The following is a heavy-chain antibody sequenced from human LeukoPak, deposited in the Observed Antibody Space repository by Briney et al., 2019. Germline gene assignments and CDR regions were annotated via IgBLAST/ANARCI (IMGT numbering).Heavy chain of an antibody. Sequence: SETLSLTCAVSGGSILDSTYYWAWIRQPPGKGLEWIATIFYNGNTHYNPSLKSRVTMSVDTVKNQFSLNLNSVTAADTAVYYCARQSSGYYYGWFDPWGQGTLVTVSS. CDR1: GGSILDSTYY. CDR3: ARQSSGYYYGWFDP. D-gene: IGHD3-22*01. CDR2: IFYNGNT. J-gene: IGHJ5*02. V-gene: IGHV4-39*01.